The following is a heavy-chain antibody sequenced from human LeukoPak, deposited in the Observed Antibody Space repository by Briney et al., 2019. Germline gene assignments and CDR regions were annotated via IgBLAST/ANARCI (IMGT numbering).Heavy chain of an antibody. CDR1: GFTFGDYV. D-gene: IGHD3-10*01. J-gene: IGHJ4*02. CDR2: ISGDGGSR. CDR3: RGVKGVFDY. Sequence: GGSLRLSCAASGFTFGDYVMHWVRQAPGKGLEWVSVISGDGGSRNDADSVKGRFTISRDNSKDSLFLEMNSLRAEDTAVYYCRGVKGVFDYWGQGTLVTVSS. V-gene: IGHV3-43*02.